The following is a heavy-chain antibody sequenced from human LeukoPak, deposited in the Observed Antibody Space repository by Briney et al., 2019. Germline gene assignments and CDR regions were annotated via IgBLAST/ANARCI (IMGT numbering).Heavy chain of an antibody. CDR2: INPSGGST. D-gene: IGHD3-22*01. J-gene: IGHJ4*02. CDR3: ARVDSYYYDSSGYYYD. V-gene: IGHV1-46*01. Sequence: ASVKVSCKASGYTFTSYYMHWVRQAPGQGLEWMGIINPSGGSTSYAQKFQGRVTMTRDTSTSTVYMELSSLRSEDTAVYYCARVDSYYYDSSGYYYDWGQGALVTVSS. CDR1: GYTFTSYY.